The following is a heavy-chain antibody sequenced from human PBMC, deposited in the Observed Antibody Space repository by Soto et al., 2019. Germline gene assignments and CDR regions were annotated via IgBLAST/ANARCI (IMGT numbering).Heavy chain of an antibody. CDR1: GFTFNSYS. CDR3: ARLWFGENYYFDY. V-gene: IGHV3-21*01. J-gene: IGHJ4*02. D-gene: IGHD3-10*01. CDR2: ISGTSNYI. Sequence: EVQLVESGGGLVKPGGSLRLSCAASGFTFNSYSMNWVRQAPGKGLEWVSSISGTSNYIYYADSVKGRFTISRDNAKNSLYLQMNSLRAEDTAVYYCARLWFGENYYFDYSGQGTLVTVSS.